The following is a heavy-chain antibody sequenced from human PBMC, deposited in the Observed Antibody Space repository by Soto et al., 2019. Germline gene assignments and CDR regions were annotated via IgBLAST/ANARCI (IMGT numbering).Heavy chain of an antibody. CDR2: IIPIFGTA. Sequence: SVKVSCKASGGTFSSYAISWVRQAPGQGLEWMGGIIPIFGTANYAQKFQGRVTITADESTSTAYMELSSLRSEDTAVYYCARQRITIFGVVNDAFDIWGQGTMVTVSS. CDR1: GGTFSSYA. D-gene: IGHD3-3*01. V-gene: IGHV1-69*13. J-gene: IGHJ3*02. CDR3: ARQRITIFGVVNDAFDI.